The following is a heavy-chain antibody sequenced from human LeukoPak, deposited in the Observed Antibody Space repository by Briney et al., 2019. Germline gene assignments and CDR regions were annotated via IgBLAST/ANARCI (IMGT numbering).Heavy chain of an antibody. Sequence: GGSLRLSCAASGFTFTTYEMNWVRQAPGKGLEWVSYITSSGSTIYYADSVKGRFTISRDNAKNSLYLRMNSLRDEDTAVYYCARDLPKTGGAKDYWGQGTLVTVSS. J-gene: IGHJ4*02. CDR3: ARDLPKTGGAKDY. CDR1: GFTFTTYE. CDR2: ITSSGSTI. D-gene: IGHD2-21*01. V-gene: IGHV3-48*03.